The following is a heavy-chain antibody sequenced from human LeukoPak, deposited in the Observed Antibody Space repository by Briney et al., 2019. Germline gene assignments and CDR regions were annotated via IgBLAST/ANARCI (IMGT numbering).Heavy chain of an antibody. CDR3: ARVDPERKLRYFDWLRFPPQPYYFDY. CDR2: INPNSGGT. Sequence: GASVKVSCKASGYTFTGYYMHWVRQAPGQGLEWMGWINPNSGGTNYAQKFQGSVTMTRDTSISTAYMELSRLRSDDTAVYYCARVDPERKLRYFDWLRFPPQPYYFDYWGQGTLVTVSS. V-gene: IGHV1-2*02. D-gene: IGHD3-9*01. J-gene: IGHJ4*02. CDR1: GYTFTGYY.